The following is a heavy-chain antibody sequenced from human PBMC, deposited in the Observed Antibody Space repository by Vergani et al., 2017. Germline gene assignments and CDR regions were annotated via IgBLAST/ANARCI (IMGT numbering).Heavy chain of an antibody. Sequence: QVQLVQSGAEVKKPGSSVKVSCKASGGTFSSYAISWVRQAPGQGLEWVGGIIPIFGTANYAQKFQGRVTITADESTSTAYMELSSLRSEDTAVYYCARERGAQILTGYYPTDDAFDIWGQGTMVTVSS. V-gene: IGHV1-69*01. D-gene: IGHD3-9*01. CDR2: IIPIFGTA. CDR1: GGTFSSYA. CDR3: ARERGAQILTGYYPTDDAFDI. J-gene: IGHJ3*02.